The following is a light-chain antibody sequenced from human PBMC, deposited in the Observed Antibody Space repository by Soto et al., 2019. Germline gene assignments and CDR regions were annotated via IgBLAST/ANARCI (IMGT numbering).Light chain of an antibody. CDR2: DVS. V-gene: IGLV2-14*03. Sequence: QSALTQPASVSGSPGQSITISCTGTRSDVGGYNYVSWYQHHPGKAPKLMIYDVSNRPSGVSNRFSGSKSGNTASLTISGLQPEDEADYYCNSYTTSNTRQIVFGTGTKVTVL. CDR3: NSYTTSNTRQIV. J-gene: IGLJ1*01. CDR1: RSDVGGYNY.